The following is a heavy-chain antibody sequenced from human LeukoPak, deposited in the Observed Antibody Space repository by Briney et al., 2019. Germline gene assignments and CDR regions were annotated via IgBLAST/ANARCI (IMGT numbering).Heavy chain of an antibody. D-gene: IGHD1-26*01. Sequence: GGSLRLSCAASGFTFSSYSMNWVRQAPGKGLERVSYISSSSSTIYYADSVKGRFTISRDNAKNSLYLQMNSLRAEDTAVYYCARGQGATVPQVGKNWFDPWGQGTRVIVSS. CDR1: GFTFSSYS. CDR2: ISSSSSTI. CDR3: ARGQGATVPQVGKNWFDP. V-gene: IGHV3-48*01. J-gene: IGHJ5*02.